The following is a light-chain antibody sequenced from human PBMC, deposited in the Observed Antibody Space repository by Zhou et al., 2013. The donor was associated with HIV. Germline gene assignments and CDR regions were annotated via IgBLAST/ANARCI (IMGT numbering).Light chain of an antibody. J-gene: IGKJ2*04. Sequence: DIQMTQSPSSVSASVGDRITITCRASQGISKWLAWYQQKPGRAPKLLIYAASTLHSGVPSRFSGSGSGTEFTLTISSLQPEDFATYYCQQLNTYLCSFGQGTKLEIK. V-gene: IGKV1-9*01. CDR1: QGISKW. CDR2: AAS. CDR3: QQLNTYLCS.